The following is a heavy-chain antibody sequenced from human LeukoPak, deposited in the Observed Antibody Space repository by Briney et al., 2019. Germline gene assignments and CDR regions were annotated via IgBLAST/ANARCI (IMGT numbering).Heavy chain of an antibody. V-gene: IGHV3-74*01. D-gene: IGHD3-3*01. J-gene: IGHJ3*02. CDR1: GFTSGSYW. Sequence: GGSLRLSCAASGFTSGSYWRHWVRQAPGKGPEWVSRIDDDGTDTHYAVSVKGRFTISRDNAKNTLYLQMNSLRAEDTALYYCAKVPVFSLTISEVVTDDAFDIWGQGTIVTVSS. CDR3: AKVPVFSLTISEVVTDDAFDI. CDR2: IDDDGTDT.